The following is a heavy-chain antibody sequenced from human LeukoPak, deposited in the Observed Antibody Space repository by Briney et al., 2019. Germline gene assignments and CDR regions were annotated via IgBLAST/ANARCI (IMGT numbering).Heavy chain of an antibody. CDR3: ARRGDCNIGTCYYFDY. Sequence: GGSLRLSCAASGFTFSSYGMHWVRQAPGQGLEWVALISYDGSDKYYTDSVTGRFTISRDNSKNTLFLQMNSLKAEDTAVYYCARRGDCNIGTCYYFDYWGQGTQVTASS. CDR2: ISYDGSDK. J-gene: IGHJ4*02. D-gene: IGHD2/OR15-2a*01. V-gene: IGHV3-30*03. CDR1: GFTFSSYG.